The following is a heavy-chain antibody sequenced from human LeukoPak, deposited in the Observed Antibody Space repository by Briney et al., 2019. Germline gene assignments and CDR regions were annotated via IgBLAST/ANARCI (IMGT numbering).Heavy chain of an antibody. V-gene: IGHV3-53*04. Sequence: GGSLRLSCAASGFTVSSNYTSWVRQAPGKGLEWVSVIYSGGSTYYADSVKGRFTISRHNSKNTLYLQMNSLRAEDTAVYYCARDHCSGGSCYFLLSYGMDVWGQGTTVTVSS. J-gene: IGHJ6*02. CDR1: GFTVSSNY. D-gene: IGHD2-15*01. CDR2: IYSGGST. CDR3: ARDHCSGGSCYFLLSYGMDV.